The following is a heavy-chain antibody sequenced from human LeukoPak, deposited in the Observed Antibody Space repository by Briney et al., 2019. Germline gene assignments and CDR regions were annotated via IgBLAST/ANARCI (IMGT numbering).Heavy chain of an antibody. D-gene: IGHD2-15*01. V-gene: IGHV4-61*02. Sequence: TSETLSLTCTVSGGSISSGSYYWSWIRQAAGKGLEWIGRIYTSGGTNYNPSLKSRVTISVDTSKNQFSLKLSSVTAADTAVYYCARTPSGRYYYYMDVWGKGTTVTVSS. CDR1: GGSISSGSYY. J-gene: IGHJ6*03. CDR3: ARTPSGRYYYYMDV. CDR2: IYTSGGT.